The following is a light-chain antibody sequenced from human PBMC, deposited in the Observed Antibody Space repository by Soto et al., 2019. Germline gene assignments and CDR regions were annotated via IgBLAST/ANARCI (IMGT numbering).Light chain of an antibody. J-gene: IGKJ1*01. CDR1: QSINAH. CDR3: QQYNTWLWT. CDR2: VAS. Sequence: EVVMTQSPATLSVSPGERVTLSCRASQSINAHLAWYKQKPGQAPRLLIHVASTRATGIPARFSGSGFGTEFILTISSLQSEDFAVYYCQQYNTWLWTFGQGTKVEIQ. V-gene: IGKV3-15*01.